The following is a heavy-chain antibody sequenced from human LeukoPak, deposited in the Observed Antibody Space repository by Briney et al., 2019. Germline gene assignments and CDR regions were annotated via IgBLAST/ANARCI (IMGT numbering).Heavy chain of an antibody. CDR2: FYYSGST. Sequence: PSETLSLTCTVSGGSISSSSYYWGWIRQPPGKGLEWIGSFYYSGSTYYNPSLKSRVTMSVDTSKSQFSLKLSSVTAADTAVYYCAGSNYGSGSFDYWGQGTLVTVSS. V-gene: IGHV4-39*07. CDR1: GGSISSSSYY. J-gene: IGHJ4*02. D-gene: IGHD3-10*01. CDR3: AGSNYGSGSFDY.